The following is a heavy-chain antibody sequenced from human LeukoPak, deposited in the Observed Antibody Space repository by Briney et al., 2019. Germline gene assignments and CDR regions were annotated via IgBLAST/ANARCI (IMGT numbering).Heavy chain of an antibody. J-gene: IGHJ3*02. D-gene: IGHD6-13*01. CDR1: GFTFSSYS. Sequence: GGSLRLSCAASGFTFSSYSMNWVRQAPGKGLEWVSSISSSSSYIYYADSVKGRFTISRDNAKNSLYLQMNSLRAEDTAVYYCARETPRGIAAAGDDAFDIWGQGTMVTVSS. V-gene: IGHV3-21*01. CDR3: ARETPRGIAAAGDDAFDI. CDR2: ISSSSSYI.